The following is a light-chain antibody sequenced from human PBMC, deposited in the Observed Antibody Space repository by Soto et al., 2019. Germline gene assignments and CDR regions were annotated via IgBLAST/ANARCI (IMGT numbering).Light chain of an antibody. CDR1: SSKIGSNY. V-gene: IGLV1-47*01. Sequence: QSVLTQPPSASGTPGQRVTISCSGSSSKIGSNYVYWYKQLPGTAPQRLIYRNNQRPSGFPDRFSGSKSGTSASLAISVLRSEDEADYYCAAWDDSLSGVVFGGGTKLTVL. CDR3: AAWDDSLSGVV. CDR2: RNN. J-gene: IGLJ2*01.